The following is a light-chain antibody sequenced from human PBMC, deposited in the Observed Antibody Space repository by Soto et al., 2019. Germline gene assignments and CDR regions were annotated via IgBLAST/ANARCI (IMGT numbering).Light chain of an antibody. Sequence: EIVLTHSPATLSLSPGERATLSCRASQSVSSYLAWYQQKPGQAPRLLIYDASNRATGIPARFSGSGSGTNFTLPISSLEPEDFAVYYCQQRSNWPTFGQGTRLEIK. CDR1: QSVSSY. CDR2: DAS. V-gene: IGKV3-11*01. J-gene: IGKJ5*01. CDR3: QQRSNWPT.